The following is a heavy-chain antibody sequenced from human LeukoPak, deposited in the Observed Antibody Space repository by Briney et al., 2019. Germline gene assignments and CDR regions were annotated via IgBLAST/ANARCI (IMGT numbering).Heavy chain of an antibody. CDR3: AIVLEVGVVDWFDP. J-gene: IGHJ5*02. V-gene: IGHV1-24*01. Sequence: ASVSVSCTVSRSMFTQLSMHSVRQAPGKGHEWMGGFHPEDGETIYAQKFQGRVTMTQDSSTDTAYMELSSLRSEDTAVYYCAIVLEVGVVDWFDPWGQGTLRTVSA. D-gene: IGHD2-15*01. CDR1: RSMFTQLS. CDR2: FHPEDGET.